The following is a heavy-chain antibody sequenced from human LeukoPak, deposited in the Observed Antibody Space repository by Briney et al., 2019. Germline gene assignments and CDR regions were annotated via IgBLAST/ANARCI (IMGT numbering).Heavy chain of an antibody. Sequence: PSETLSLTCTVSGGSTSSSSYYWGWSRQPPGNGLKWIGIIHHTGSTYYNPSLKSRVTISVDTSKNQFSLRLSSVTAADTAVYYCARGFSGSYKGIFDIWGQGTMVTVSS. CDR1: GGSTSSSSYY. CDR2: IHHTGST. D-gene: IGHD1-26*01. J-gene: IGHJ3*02. CDR3: ARGFSGSYKGIFDI. V-gene: IGHV4-39*01.